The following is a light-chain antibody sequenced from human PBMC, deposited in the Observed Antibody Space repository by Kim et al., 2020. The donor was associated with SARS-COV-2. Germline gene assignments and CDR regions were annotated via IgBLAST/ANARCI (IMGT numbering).Light chain of an antibody. J-gene: IGLJ2*01. Sequence: PGKTARITCGGNSMGSKSVPWYQQKPGQAPVLVINYDSDRPSGIPERFSGSNSGNTATLTISRVEAGDEADYYCQVWDSSSDHRVVFGGGTQLTVL. CDR3: QVWDSSSDHRVV. V-gene: IGLV3-21*04. CDR2: YDS. CDR1: SMGSKS.